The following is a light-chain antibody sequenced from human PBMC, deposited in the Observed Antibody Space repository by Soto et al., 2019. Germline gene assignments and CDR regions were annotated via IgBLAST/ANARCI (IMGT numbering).Light chain of an antibody. Sequence: QSVLTQPASVSGSPGQSITISCTGTSSDIGGYKHVSWYQQYPGKAPKLMIYDVSNRPSGVSNRFSGSKSGNTASLTISGVQAEDEAEYYCSSYTSSSTLPYVFGTGTKVTVL. CDR1: SSDIGGYKH. CDR3: SSYTSSSTLPYV. CDR2: DVS. V-gene: IGLV2-14*01. J-gene: IGLJ1*01.